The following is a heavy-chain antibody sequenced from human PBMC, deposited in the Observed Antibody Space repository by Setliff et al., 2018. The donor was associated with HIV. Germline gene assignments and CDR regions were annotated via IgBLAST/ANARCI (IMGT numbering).Heavy chain of an antibody. D-gene: IGHD6-6*01. V-gene: IGHV4-61*02. Sequence: SETLSFTCTVSGGSISSGTYYWSWVRQPAGKGLEWIGRIYTSGSTNYNPSLKSRVTISLDTSKNQFSLKLSSVTAADTAVYYCARSRGRWQLVIYYWGQGTLVTVSS. CDR2: IYTSGST. CDR3: ARSRGRWQLVIYY. CDR1: GGSISSGTYY. J-gene: IGHJ4*02.